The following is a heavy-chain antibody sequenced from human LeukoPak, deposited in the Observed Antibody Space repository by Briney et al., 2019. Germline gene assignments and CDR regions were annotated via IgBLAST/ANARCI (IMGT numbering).Heavy chain of an antibody. J-gene: IGHJ4*02. CDR2: ISLSGRP. CDR3: ARDPGGWCDY. D-gene: IGHD2-15*01. Sequence: SQTLSLTCTVSGVSISSVDYYWSWIRQSPGAGLEWIGFISLSGRPYYNPSLKSRVIISLDTSKNQFSLNLSSVTAADTAVYYCARDPGGWCDYWGQGTLVTVSS. V-gene: IGHV4-30-4*08. CDR1: GVSISSVDYY.